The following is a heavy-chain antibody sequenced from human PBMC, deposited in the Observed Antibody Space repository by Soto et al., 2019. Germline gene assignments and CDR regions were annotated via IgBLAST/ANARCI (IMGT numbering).Heavy chain of an antibody. V-gene: IGHV1-69*01. Sequence: QVQLVQSGAEVKKPGSSVKVSCKASGGTFSSYAISWVRQAPGQGLEWMGGIIPIFGTANYAQKFQGRVTITADESTSTAYMELSSLRSEDTAVYYCAKEQREYNSSSWNWFDPWGQGTLVTVSS. D-gene: IGHD6-6*01. CDR2: IIPIFGTA. CDR1: GGTFSSYA. CDR3: AKEQREYNSSSWNWFDP. J-gene: IGHJ5*02.